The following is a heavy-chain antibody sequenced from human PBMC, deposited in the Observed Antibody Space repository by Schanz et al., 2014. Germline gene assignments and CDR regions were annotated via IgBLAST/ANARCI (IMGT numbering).Heavy chain of an antibody. V-gene: IGHV3-23*04. Sequence: EVQLVESGGVVVQPGGSLRLSCAASGFTFDDYTMNWVRQAPGKGLEWVSGISGSGVITYYEDSVKGRFTISRDNSKNTLYLQMNSLRAXXTAIYYCAKYRYSVFDFDYWGQGTLVTVSS. CDR3: AKYRYSVFDFDY. CDR1: GFTFDDYT. J-gene: IGHJ4*02. D-gene: IGHD3-16*02. CDR2: ISGSGVIT.